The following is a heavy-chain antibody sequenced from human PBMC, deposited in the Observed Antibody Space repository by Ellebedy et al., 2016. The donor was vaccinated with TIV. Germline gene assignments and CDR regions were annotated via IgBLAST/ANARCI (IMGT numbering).Heavy chain of an antibody. J-gene: IGHJ5*02. CDR3: ARYCNSTTCSNWFDP. CDR2: ISAYNGNT. CDR1: GYTFTSYG. D-gene: IGHD2-2*01. Sequence: AASVKVSCKASGYTFTSYGISWVRQAPGQGLEWMGWISAYNGNTNYAPMLQGRATMTTDTFTSTAYMELRSLRSADTAVYYCARYCNSTTCSNWFDPWGQGTLVTVSS. V-gene: IGHV1-18*04.